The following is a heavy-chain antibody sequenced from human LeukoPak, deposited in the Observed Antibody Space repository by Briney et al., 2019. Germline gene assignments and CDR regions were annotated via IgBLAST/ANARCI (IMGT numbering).Heavy chain of an antibody. CDR1: GFTVNSNY. CDR2: IYSGGDI. CDR3: ARGGRYLSAFDI. J-gene: IGHJ3*02. V-gene: IGHV3-53*03. Sequence: PGGSLRLSCAASGFTVNSNYMSWVRQTPGKGLEWVSIIYSGGDIYYADSVKGRFTISRDSSKNTLYLQMDSLRAEDTAVYYCARGGRYLSAFDIWGQGTMVTVSS. D-gene: IGHD1-26*01.